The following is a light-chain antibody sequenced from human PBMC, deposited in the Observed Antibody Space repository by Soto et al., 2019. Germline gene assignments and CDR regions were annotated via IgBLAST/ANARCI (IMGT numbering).Light chain of an antibody. CDR2: GIS. V-gene: IGKV3-20*01. J-gene: IGKJ1*01. CDR3: QQYDALPRT. CDR1: HTIRSSY. Sequence: EIVLTQSPGTLSLSPGERATLSCRASHTIRSSYLAWYQQKPGQAPRLLMYGISTRATGTPNRFSGSGSGTDFTLTITRVEPEDFAVYYCQQYDALPRTFGQGTKVDIK.